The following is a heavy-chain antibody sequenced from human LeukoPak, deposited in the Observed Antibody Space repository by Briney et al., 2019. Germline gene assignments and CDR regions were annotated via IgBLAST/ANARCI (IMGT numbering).Heavy chain of an antibody. Sequence: PGGSLRLSCAASGFTFSSYVMHWVRQAPGKGLEWVAVISYDGSNKYYADSVKGRFTISRDNSKNTLYLQMNSLRAEDTAVYYCAKGKGNWNDGILDYWGQGTLVTVSS. J-gene: IGHJ4*02. CDR3: AKGKGNWNDGILDY. D-gene: IGHD1-1*01. CDR2: ISYDGSNK. V-gene: IGHV3-30*18. CDR1: GFTFSSYV.